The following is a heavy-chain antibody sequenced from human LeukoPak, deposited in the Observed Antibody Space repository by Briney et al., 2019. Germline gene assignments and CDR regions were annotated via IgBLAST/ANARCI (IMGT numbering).Heavy chain of an antibody. J-gene: IGHJ4*02. V-gene: IGHV3-66*01. CDR3: VADS. CDR1: GFTVSSNY. CDR2: IYTDGRP. Sequence: GGSLRLPCVVSGFTVSSNYMNWVRQAPGKGLEWVSLIYTDGRPYYADSVKGRFIVSRDDSKNTLYLQMNSLRVEDTAIYYCVADSWGRGTLVTVSS.